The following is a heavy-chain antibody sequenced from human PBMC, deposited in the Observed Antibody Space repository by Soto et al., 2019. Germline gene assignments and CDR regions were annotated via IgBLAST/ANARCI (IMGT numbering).Heavy chain of an antibody. J-gene: IGHJ3*01. CDR3: ATWPDREHAYDV. D-gene: IGHD1-1*01. CDR1: GLTISGKKY. V-gene: IGHV3-53*01. CDR2: LYDVDGA. Sequence: GGSLRLSCAAFGLTISGKKYVAWVRQAPGKGLEWVSGLYDVDGAFYADSVRGRYTTSRDSSKTTVYLQMNDLRPDDTAVYYCATWPDREHAYDVWGQGTTVTVS.